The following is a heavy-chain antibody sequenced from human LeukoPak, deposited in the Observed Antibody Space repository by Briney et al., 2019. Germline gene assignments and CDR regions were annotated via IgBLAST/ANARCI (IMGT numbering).Heavy chain of an antibody. V-gene: IGHV4-59*01. CDR3: AGCSGWSWLDP. CDR1: GGSISSYY. CDR2: IYYSGST. D-gene: IGHD6-19*01. J-gene: IGHJ5*02. Sequence: PSETLSLTCTVSGGSISSYYWSWIRQPPGKGLEWIGYIYYSGSTNHNPSLKSRVTISVDTSKNQFSLKLSSVTAADTAVYYCAGCSGWSWLDPWGQGTLVTVSS.